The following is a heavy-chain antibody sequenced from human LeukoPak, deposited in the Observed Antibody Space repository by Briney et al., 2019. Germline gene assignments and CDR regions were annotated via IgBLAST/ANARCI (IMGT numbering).Heavy chain of an antibody. V-gene: IGHV3-30*02. Sequence: PGGSLRLSCAASGFTFSSYGMHWGRQAPGKGLEWVAFIRYDGSNKYYADSVKGRFTISRDNSKNTLYLQMNSLRAEDTAVYYCAKDQRNSSWYTVRYFQHWGQGTLVTVSS. CDR3: AKDQRNSSWYTVRYFQH. CDR2: IRYDGSNK. CDR1: GFTFSSYG. D-gene: IGHD6-13*01. J-gene: IGHJ1*01.